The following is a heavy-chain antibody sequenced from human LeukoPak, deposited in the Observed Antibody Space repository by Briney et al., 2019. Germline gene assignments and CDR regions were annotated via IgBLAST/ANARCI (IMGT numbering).Heavy chain of an antibody. J-gene: IGHJ4*02. CDR3: ANRRGTSGWSEGYFDY. CDR2: IYWDDDK. D-gene: IGHD6-19*01. CDR1: GFSLSTSGVG. Sequence: SGPTLVKPTQTLTLTCTFSGFSLSTSGVGVGWIRQPPGKAPEWLALIYWDDDKRYSPSLKSRLTITKDTSKNQVVLTMTNVDPLDTATYYCANRRGTSGWSEGYFDYWGQGTLVTVPS. V-gene: IGHV2-5*02.